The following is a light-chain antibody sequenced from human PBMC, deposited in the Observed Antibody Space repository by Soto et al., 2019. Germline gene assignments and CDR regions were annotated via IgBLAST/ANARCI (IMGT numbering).Light chain of an antibody. V-gene: IGLV2-11*01. Sequence: QSVLTQPRSESCSPRQSVTISCTGTSSDVGGYNYVSWYQQHPGKAPKLMIYDVSKRPSGVPDRFSGSKSGNTASLTISGLQAEDEADYYCCSYAGSYNYVFGTGTKVTVL. CDR3: CSYAGSYNYV. J-gene: IGLJ1*01. CDR1: SSDVGGYNY. CDR2: DVS.